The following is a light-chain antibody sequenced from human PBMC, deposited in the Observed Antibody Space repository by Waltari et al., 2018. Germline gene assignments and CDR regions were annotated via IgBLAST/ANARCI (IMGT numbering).Light chain of an antibody. J-gene: IGKJ4*01. CDR2: GAS. Sequence: DIQMTQSPSSLSASVGDRVTITCRASQTISSNLNWYQQKPVTAPKLLIYGASNLQSGVPSRFSGSGSGTDFTLTISYLQPEDFATYYCQQSYTTPLTFGGGTKVEIK. CDR3: QQSYTTPLT. V-gene: IGKV1-39*01. CDR1: QTISSN.